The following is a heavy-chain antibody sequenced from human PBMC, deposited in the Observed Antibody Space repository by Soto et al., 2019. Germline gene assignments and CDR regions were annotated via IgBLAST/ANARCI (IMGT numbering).Heavy chain of an antibody. D-gene: IGHD6-13*01. V-gene: IGHV3-64*01. CDR1: GFTFSNYE. Sequence: GGSLRLSCASSGFTFSNYEMHLVRQAPGKGLEYVSGISNNGAHTDYAKSVKGRFTISRDNSENTLYLQMGSLRAEDMALYYCARRGYGSRWPNVYMDVWGKGTTVTVSS. CDR2: ISNNGAHT. J-gene: IGHJ6*03. CDR3: ARRGYGSRWPNVYMDV.